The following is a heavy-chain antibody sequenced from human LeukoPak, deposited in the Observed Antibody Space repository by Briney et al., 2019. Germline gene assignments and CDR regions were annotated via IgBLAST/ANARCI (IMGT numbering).Heavy chain of an antibody. D-gene: IGHD1-26*01. CDR3: AKDRATRVGVTTDDYYYYYMDV. CDR2: IIPIFGTA. Sequence: SVKVSCKASGGTFSSYAISWVRQAPGQGLEWMGGIIPIFGTANYAQKFQGRVTITADESTSTAYMELSSLRSEDTAVYYCAKDRATRVGVTTDDYYYYYMDVWGEGTTVTVSS. J-gene: IGHJ6*03. V-gene: IGHV1-69*13. CDR1: GGTFSSYA.